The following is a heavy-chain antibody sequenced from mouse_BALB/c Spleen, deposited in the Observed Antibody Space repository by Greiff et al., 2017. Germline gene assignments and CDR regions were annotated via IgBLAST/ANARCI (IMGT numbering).Heavy chain of an antibody. V-gene: IGHV5-12-2*01. J-gene: IGHJ4*01. CDR2: ISNGGGST. CDR3: ARHRDGYYRMDY. CDR1: GFTFSSYT. D-gene: IGHD2-3*01. Sequence: EVKLVESGGGLVQPGGSLKLSCAASGFTFSSYTMSWVRQTPEKRLEWVAYISNGGGSTYYPDTVKGRFTISRDNAKNTLYLQMSSLKSEDTAMYYCARHRDGYYRMDYWGQGTSVTVSS.